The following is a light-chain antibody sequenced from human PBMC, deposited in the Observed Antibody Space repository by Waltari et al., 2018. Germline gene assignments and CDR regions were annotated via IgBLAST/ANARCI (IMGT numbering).Light chain of an antibody. CDR3: QQHNNWPRT. CDR1: ESVGTS. J-gene: IGKJ1*01. V-gene: IGKV3-15*01. Sequence: DMVMTPSPATLSVSPGGRATLSCRASESVGTSVAWYKQTPGQPPRLLLYGASTRATGVPARFSGSGSGTDFTLTISSLQSEDSAIYFCQQHNNWPRTFGQGTKVEIK. CDR2: GAS.